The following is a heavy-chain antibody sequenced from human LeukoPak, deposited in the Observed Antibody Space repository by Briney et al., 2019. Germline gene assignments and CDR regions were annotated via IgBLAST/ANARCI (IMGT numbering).Heavy chain of an antibody. CDR2: IYTSGST. V-gene: IGHV4-4*07. CDR1: GGSISIYY. J-gene: IGHJ3*02. Sequence: SETLSLTCTVSGGSISIYYWSWIRQPAGKGLEWIGRIYTSGSTNYNPSLRSRVTMSVDTSKNQFSLKLSSVTAADTAVYYCARDVTTVTTDAFDIWGPGTMGTVSS. CDR3: ARDVTTVTTDAFDI. D-gene: IGHD4-17*01.